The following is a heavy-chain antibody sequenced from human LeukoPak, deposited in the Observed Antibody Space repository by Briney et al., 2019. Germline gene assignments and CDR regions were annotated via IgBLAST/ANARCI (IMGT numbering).Heavy chain of an antibody. CDR1: GFTFSTYG. Sequence: GGSLRLSCAASGFTFSTYGMNWVRQAPGKGLEWVTSIRYEGSNKYYANSVKGRFTISRDNSKNTLYLQMNSLRAEDTALYYCAKGDHYDTSGYDAFDIWGQGTMVTVSS. CDR3: AKGDHYDTSGYDAFDI. J-gene: IGHJ3*02. V-gene: IGHV3-30*02. CDR2: IRYEGSNK. D-gene: IGHD3-22*01.